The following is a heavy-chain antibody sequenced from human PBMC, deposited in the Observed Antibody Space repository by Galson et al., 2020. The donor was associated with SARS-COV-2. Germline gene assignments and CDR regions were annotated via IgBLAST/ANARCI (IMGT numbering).Heavy chain of an antibody. V-gene: IGHV4-30-2*01. D-gene: IGHD3-10*01. CDR2: IYHSGST. CDR1: GGSISSDAYS. Sequence: ASETLSLTCAVSGGSISSDAYSWTWIRQPPGKGLEWIGYIYHSGSTYYNPSLRSRVTISVDRSKNQFSLRLTSVTAADTAVYYCVRGFQGHASGGFYNDDINWFDSWGHGTLVTVSS. CDR3: VRGFQGHASGGFYNDDINWFDS. J-gene: IGHJ5*01.